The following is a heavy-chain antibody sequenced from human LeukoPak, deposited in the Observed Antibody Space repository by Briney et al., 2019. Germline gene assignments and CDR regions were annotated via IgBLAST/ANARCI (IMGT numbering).Heavy chain of an antibody. V-gene: IGHV4-34*08. CDR3: ATRVDCSSTSCSGGYYFDY. CDR2: INHSGST. CDR1: GFTFSSYG. D-gene: IGHD2-2*01. Sequence: GSLRLSCAASGFTFSSYGMHWIRQPPGKGLEWIGEINHSGSTNYNPSLKSRVTISVDTSKNQFSLKLSSVTAADTAVYYCATRVDCSSTSCSGGYYFDYWGQGTLVTVSS. J-gene: IGHJ4*02.